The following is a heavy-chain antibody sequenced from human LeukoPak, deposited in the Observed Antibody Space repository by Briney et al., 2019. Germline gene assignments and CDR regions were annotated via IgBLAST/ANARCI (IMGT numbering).Heavy chain of an antibody. CDR3: ATRSSTLAAARCFDD. D-gene: IGHD6-6*01. Sequence: SETLSLTCAVHGESFSAYFWSWIRHVPGKGLEWIGEIDHRGSSNYNPPLQSRATISVDTSKNHFSLSLTSVSAADTAVYYCATRSSTLAAARCFDDWGQGTVVTVSS. J-gene: IGHJ4*03. CDR2: IDHRGSS. V-gene: IGHV4-34*01. CDR1: GESFSAYF.